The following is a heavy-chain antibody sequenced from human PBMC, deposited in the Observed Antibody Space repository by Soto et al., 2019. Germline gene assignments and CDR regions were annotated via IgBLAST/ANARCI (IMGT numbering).Heavy chain of an antibody. CDR3: AREYDSSGYGYDAFDI. V-gene: IGHV3-30*04. CDR2: ISYDGRNK. D-gene: IGHD3-22*01. CDR1: GFIFSTYA. Sequence: QVQLVESGGGVVQPGRSLRLSCAASGFIFSTYAMHWVRQAPGKGLEWVTFISYDGRNKYYADSVKDRFTISRDNSKNTLYLLMISLRTEDTAVYYCAREYDSSGYGYDAFDIWGQGTMVTVSS. J-gene: IGHJ3*02.